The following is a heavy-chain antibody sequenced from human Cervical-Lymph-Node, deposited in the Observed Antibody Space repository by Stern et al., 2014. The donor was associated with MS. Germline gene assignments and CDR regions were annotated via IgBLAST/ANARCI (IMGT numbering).Heavy chain of an antibody. J-gene: IGHJ3*02. CDR1: GFSFSDSG. CDR3: TRTGQLAAFDI. CDR2: IRSKSNSYAT. D-gene: IGHD6-6*01. Sequence: EVQLVESGGGLVQPGGSLKLYCAASGFSFSDSGMHWVRQASGRGLEWVGRIRSKSNSYATAYAESVKGRFTITRDDSKNTAYLQMNSLKSEDTAVYYCTRTGQLAAFDIWGQGTMVTVSS. V-gene: IGHV3-73*01.